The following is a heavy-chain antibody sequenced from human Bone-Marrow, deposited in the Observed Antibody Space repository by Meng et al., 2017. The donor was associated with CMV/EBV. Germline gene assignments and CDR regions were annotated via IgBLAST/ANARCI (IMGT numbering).Heavy chain of an antibody. CDR2: IIPIFGTA. Sequence: SVKVSCKASGGTFSSYTINWVRQAPGQGLEWMGGIIPIFGTANNAQKFQGRVTITTDESTNTAYMELSSLRSGDTAVYYCVKEARGPYGMDVWGQGTTVTVSS. CDR1: GGTFSSYT. D-gene: IGHD3-10*01. J-gene: IGHJ6*02. V-gene: IGHV1-69*05. CDR3: VKEARGPYGMDV.